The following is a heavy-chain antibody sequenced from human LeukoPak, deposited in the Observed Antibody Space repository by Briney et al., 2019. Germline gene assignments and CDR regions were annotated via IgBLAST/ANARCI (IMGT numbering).Heavy chain of an antibody. D-gene: IGHD2-2*01. Sequence: SETLSLTCAVYGGSSSGYYWSWIRQPPGKGLEWIGEINHSGSTNYNPSLKSRVTISVDTSKNQFSLKLSSVTAADTAVYYCARGLCGSTSCYDYYYYYMDVWGKGTTVTVSS. J-gene: IGHJ6*03. CDR1: GGSSSGYY. CDR3: ARGLCGSTSCYDYYYYYMDV. CDR2: INHSGST. V-gene: IGHV4-34*01.